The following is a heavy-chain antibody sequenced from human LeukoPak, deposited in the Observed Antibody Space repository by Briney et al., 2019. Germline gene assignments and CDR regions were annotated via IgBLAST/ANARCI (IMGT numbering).Heavy chain of an antibody. CDR1: GGSISSGSYY. D-gene: IGHD2-2*02. CDR3: ARDHRCCSSTSCYIGFDY. V-gene: IGHV4-61*02. J-gene: IGHJ4*02. CDR2: IYTSGST. Sequence: TLSLTCTVSGGSISSGSYYWSWIRQPAGKGLEWIGRIYTSGSTNYNPSLKSRVTISVDTSKNQFSLKLSSVTAADTAVYYCARDHRCCSSTSCYIGFDYWGQGTLVTVSS.